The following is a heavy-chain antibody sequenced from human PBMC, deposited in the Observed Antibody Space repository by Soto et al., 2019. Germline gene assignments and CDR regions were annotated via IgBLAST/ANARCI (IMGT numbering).Heavy chain of an antibody. D-gene: IGHD6-13*01. Sequence: EVQLVESGGGLVQPGGSLRLSCAASGFTFSSYEMNWVRQAPGKGLEWVSGISWNSGSIGYADSVKGRFTISRDNDNDPLYLQMNSLSGEDTALYYCPKDGFPTGYSSSCYVFCYWGQGTLGTVSS. CDR2: ISWNSGSI. CDR3: PKDGFPTGYSSSCYVFCY. CDR1: GFTFSSYE. J-gene: IGHJ4*02. V-gene: IGHV3-9*01.